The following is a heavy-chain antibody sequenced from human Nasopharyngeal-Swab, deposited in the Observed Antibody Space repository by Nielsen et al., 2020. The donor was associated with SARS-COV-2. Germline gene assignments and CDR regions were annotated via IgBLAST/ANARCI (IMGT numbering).Heavy chain of an antibody. V-gene: IGHV3-74*01. CDR1: GFTFDDYA. J-gene: IGHJ6*04. CDR2: INSDGSST. D-gene: IGHD6-13*01. Sequence: GESLKISCAASGFTFDDYAMHWVRQAPGKGLEWVSRINSDGSSTSYADSVKGRFTISRDNAKNTLYLQMNSLRAEDTAVYYCARAWQQLADVWGKGTTVTVSS. CDR3: ARAWQQLADV.